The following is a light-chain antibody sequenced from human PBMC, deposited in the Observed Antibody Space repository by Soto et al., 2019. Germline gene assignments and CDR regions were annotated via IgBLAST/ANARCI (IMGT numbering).Light chain of an antibody. V-gene: IGKV3-20*01. CDR3: QKYGTSPLT. Sequence: PGERATISCPASQSVSNYLAWYQQKPGQAPRLLIYGASSRAAGIPDRFSGSGSGTDFALTIIRLEPEDFAVYYCQKYGTSPLTFGQGTRLEIK. J-gene: IGKJ5*01. CDR1: QSVSNY. CDR2: GAS.